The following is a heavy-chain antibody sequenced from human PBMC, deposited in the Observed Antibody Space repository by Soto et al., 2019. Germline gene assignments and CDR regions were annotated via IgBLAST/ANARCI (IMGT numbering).Heavy chain of an antibody. Sequence: GGSLRLSCAASGFTFSSYGMHWVRQAPGKGLEWVAVISYDGSNKYYADSVKGRFTISRDNSKNTLYLQMNSLRAEDTAVYYCAKGLDDYSNYYYYGMDVWGQGTTVTVSS. CDR2: ISYDGSNK. D-gene: IGHD4-4*01. J-gene: IGHJ6*02. V-gene: IGHV3-30*18. CDR1: GFTFSSYG. CDR3: AKGLDDYSNYYYYGMDV.